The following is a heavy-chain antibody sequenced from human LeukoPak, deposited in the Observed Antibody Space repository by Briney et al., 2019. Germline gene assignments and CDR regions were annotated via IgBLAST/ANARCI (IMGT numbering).Heavy chain of an antibody. J-gene: IGHJ4*02. Sequence: TGGSLRLSCAASGFTFSSYEMNWVRQAPGKGLEWVSYISSSGSTIYYADSVKGRFTISRDNAKNSLYLQMNSLRAEDTAVYYCARKGHSGSYFGWGQGTLVTVSS. CDR3: ARKGHSGSYFG. CDR2: ISSSGSTI. CDR1: GFTFSSYE. V-gene: IGHV3-48*03. D-gene: IGHD1-26*01.